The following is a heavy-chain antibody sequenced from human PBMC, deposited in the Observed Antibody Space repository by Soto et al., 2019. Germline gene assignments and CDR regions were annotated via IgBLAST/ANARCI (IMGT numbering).Heavy chain of an antibody. Sequence: QEQLQESGPGLVKPSETLSLPCTVSGGSVSCGSYYWGWIGQRRGRELEWIGYIYCSGSTNYNPSLKSRVTISVDTSKNQSSLKLSSVTAADTAVYYCARGASFGVVTNSFDPWGQGTLVTVSS. D-gene: IGHD3-3*01. J-gene: IGHJ5*02. V-gene: IGHV4-61*01. CDR2: IYCSGST. CDR1: GGSVSCGSYY. CDR3: ARGASFGVVTNSFDP.